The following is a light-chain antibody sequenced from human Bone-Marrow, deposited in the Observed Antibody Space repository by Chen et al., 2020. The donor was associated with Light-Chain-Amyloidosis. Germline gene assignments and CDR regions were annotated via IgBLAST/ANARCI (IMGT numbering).Light chain of an antibody. V-gene: IGKV3-11*01. CDR1: QSVGAY. J-gene: IGKJ1*01. Sequence: VLTQSPATLSLSPGEGATLSCRTSQSVGAYVAWYQQRPGQAPRLLIYETSNRAPGIPARYSGSGSETDFTLNISSLDSEYLAGYYCQQGATWPWTFEHGTNVEIK. CDR2: ETS. CDR3: QQGATWPWT.